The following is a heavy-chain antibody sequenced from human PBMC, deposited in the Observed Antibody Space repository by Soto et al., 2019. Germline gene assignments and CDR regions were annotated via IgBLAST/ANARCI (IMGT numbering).Heavy chain of an antibody. CDR3: ARDGDTMVRGAHDY. D-gene: IGHD3-10*01. V-gene: IGHV3-33*01. J-gene: IGHJ4*02. CDR1: GFTFSSYG. CDR2: IWYDGSNK. Sequence: QVQLVESGGGVVQPGRSLRLSCAASGFTFSSYGMHWVRQAPGKGLEWVAVIWYDGSNKYYADSVKGRFTISRDNSKNTLYLQMNSLGAEDTAVYYCARDGDTMVRGAHDYWGQGTLVTVSS.